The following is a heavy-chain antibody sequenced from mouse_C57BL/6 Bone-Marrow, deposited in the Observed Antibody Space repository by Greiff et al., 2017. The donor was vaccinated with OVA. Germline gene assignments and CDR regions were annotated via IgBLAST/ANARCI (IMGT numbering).Heavy chain of an antibody. CDR3: AITLYWFAY. Sequence: QVQLKQPGAELVKPGASVKVSCKASGYTFTSYWMHWVKQRPGQGLEWIGRIHPSDSDTNYNQKFKGKATLTVDKTSSSAYMQLSRLTSEDTAVYYCAITLYWFAYWGQGTLVTVSA. V-gene: IGHV1-74*01. J-gene: IGHJ3*01. D-gene: IGHD6-1*01. CDR2: IHPSDSDT. CDR1: GYTFTSYW.